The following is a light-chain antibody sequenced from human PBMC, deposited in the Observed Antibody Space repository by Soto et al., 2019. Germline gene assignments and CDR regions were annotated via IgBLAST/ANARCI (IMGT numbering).Light chain of an antibody. Sequence: EILSTQSPATLSLSPGERATLSCRASQSVRNYLAWYQQKPGQVPRLLIYDASNRATGIPARFSGSGSGTDFTLTISSLEPEDFAVYYCHHRRNWWTFGQGTKVDIK. CDR2: DAS. CDR1: QSVRNY. J-gene: IGKJ1*01. V-gene: IGKV3-11*01. CDR3: HHRRNWWT.